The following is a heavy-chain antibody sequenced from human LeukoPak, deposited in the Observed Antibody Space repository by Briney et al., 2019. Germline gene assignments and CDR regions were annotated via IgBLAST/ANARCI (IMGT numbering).Heavy chain of an antibody. D-gene: IGHD3-16*01. CDR1: GGSISSYY. Sequence: PSETLSLTCTVSGGSISSYYWSWIRQPPGKGLEWIGYIYYSGSTNYNPSLKSRVTISVDTSKNQFSLELSSVTAADTAVYYCARDGGSRVNYFDYWGQGTLVTVSS. J-gene: IGHJ4*02. CDR2: IYYSGST. V-gene: IGHV4-59*01. CDR3: ARDGGSRVNYFDY.